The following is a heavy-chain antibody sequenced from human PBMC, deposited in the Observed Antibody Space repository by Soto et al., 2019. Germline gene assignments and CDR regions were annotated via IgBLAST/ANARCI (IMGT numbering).Heavy chain of an antibody. Sequence: ASVEVTCKACGGTLSSYAISWVRQAPGQGLEWMGGIIPIFGTANYAQKFQGRVTITADESTSTAYMELSSLRSEDTAVYYCAKGTTAWFDPWGQGTLVTVSS. CDR2: IIPIFGTA. CDR3: AKGTTAWFDP. V-gene: IGHV1-69*13. D-gene: IGHD1-7*01. CDR1: GGTLSSYA. J-gene: IGHJ5*02.